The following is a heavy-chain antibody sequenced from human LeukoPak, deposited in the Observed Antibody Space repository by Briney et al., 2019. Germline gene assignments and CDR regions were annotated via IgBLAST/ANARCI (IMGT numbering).Heavy chain of an antibody. V-gene: IGHV4-39*07. CDR1: GGSISSSSYY. CDR2: INHSGST. Sequence: SETLSLTCTVSGGSISSSSYYWGWIRQPPGKGLEWIGEINHSGSTNYNPSLKSRVTISVDTSKNQFSLKLSSVTAADTAVYYCARGLHYDFWSGAYYYGMDVWGQGTTVTVSS. D-gene: IGHD3-3*01. J-gene: IGHJ6*02. CDR3: ARGLHYDFWSGAYYYGMDV.